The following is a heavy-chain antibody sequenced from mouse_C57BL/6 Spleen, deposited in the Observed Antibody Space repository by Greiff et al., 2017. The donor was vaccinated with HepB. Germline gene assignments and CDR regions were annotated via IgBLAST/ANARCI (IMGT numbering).Heavy chain of an antibody. Sequence: ASGFNIKDYYMNWVKQRTEQGLEWIGRIDPEDGETKYAPKFQGKATITADTSSNTAYLQLSSLTSEDTAVYYCARRGTGSYFAVWGTGTTVTVSS. J-gene: IGHJ1*03. V-gene: IGHV14-2*01. CDR2: IDPEDGET. D-gene: IGHD4-1*01. CDR3: ARRGTGSYFAV. CDR1: GFNIKDYY.